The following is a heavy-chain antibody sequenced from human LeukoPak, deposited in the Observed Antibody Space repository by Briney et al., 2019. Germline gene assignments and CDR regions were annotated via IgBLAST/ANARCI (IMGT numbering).Heavy chain of an antibody. V-gene: IGHV5-51*01. J-gene: IGHJ4*02. CDR1: GYSFTSYW. D-gene: IGHD5-18*01. Sequence: GESLKISCKDSGYSFTSYWIGWVRQMPGKGLEWMGIIYPGDSDTRYSPSFQGQVTISADKSINTAYLQWSSLKASDTAIYYCARRGEAMDPFDYWGQGTLFTVSS. CDR3: ARRGEAMDPFDY. CDR2: IYPGDSDT.